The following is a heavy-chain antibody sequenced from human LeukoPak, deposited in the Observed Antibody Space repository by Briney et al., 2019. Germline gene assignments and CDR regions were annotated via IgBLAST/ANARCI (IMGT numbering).Heavy chain of an antibody. Sequence: ASETLSLTCTVSGGSISSYYWSWIRQPPGKGLEWIGYIYYSGSTNYNPSLKSRVTISVDTSKNQFSLKLSSVTAADTAVYYCARSPYGIIAVARSRVYYYYYMDVWGKGTTVTISS. D-gene: IGHD6-19*01. CDR3: ARSPYGIIAVARSRVYYYYYMDV. V-gene: IGHV4-59*01. CDR2: IYYSGST. J-gene: IGHJ6*03. CDR1: GGSISSYY.